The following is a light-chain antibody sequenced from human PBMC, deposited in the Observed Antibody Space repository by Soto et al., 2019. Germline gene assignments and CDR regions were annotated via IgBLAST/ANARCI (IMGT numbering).Light chain of an antibody. CDR3: LLYYGAAVV. J-gene: IGLJ2*01. V-gene: IGLV7-43*01. Sequence: QAVVTQEPSLTVSPGGTVTLTCASRTGAVTSGYYSNWFQQKPGQAPRALIYGTSNKHSWTPARFSGSLLGCKAVLTLSGVQPEDEAEYYCLLYYGAAVVFGGGTKLTVL. CDR1: TGAVTSGYY. CDR2: GTS.